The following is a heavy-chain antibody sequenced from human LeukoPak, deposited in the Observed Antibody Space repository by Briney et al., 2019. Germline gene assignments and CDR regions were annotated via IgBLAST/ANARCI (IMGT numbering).Heavy chain of an antibody. CDR3: AKDATASPYFHWFDN. J-gene: IGHJ4*02. CDR1: GFTFSSYA. CDR2: ISSGDRT. D-gene: IGHD3-9*01. V-gene: IGHV3-23*01. Sequence: GGSLRLSSAASGFTFSSYAINWVRQAPGKGLEWVAGISSGDRTFHAESVKGRFTISRDKSKDTLYLQMNSLRAGDTAVYYCAKDATASPYFHWFDNWGQGTQVIVSS.